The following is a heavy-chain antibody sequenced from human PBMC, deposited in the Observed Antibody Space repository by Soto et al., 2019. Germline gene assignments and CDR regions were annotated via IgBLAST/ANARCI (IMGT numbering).Heavy chain of an antibody. CDR2: INHSGST. CDR1: GGSFSGYY. J-gene: IGHJ4*02. Sequence: QVQLQQWGAGLLKPSETLSLTCAVFGGSFSGYYWTWIRQPPGTGQEWIGEINHSGSTNYNPSLKSRITISVDTSKNQFSLKLTSVTAADTAVYYCARDKSPGLFDYWGQGTLVTVSS. CDR3: ARDKSPGLFDY. V-gene: IGHV4-34*01.